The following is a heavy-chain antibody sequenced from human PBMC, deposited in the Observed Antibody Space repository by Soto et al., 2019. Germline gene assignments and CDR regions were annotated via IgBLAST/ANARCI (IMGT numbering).Heavy chain of an antibody. V-gene: IGHV3-21*01. CDR3: ARHGGMVRGVLRTTYIDY. J-gene: IGHJ4*02. Sequence: PGGSVRLSCAASGFNFSDSGMNWVRQAPGKGLEWVASISSYSSYTYYADSIKGRFTISRDNAKKSLYLQMSSLSSEDTACYYCARHGGMVRGVLRTTYIDYWGQGTPVTVFS. CDR1: GFNFSDSG. D-gene: IGHD3-10*01. CDR2: ISSYSSYT.